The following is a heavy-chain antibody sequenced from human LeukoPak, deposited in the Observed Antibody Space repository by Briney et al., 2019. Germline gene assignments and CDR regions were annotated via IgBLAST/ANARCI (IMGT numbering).Heavy chain of an antibody. Sequence: SETLSLTCTVSGDSISSSSYYWGWIRQPPGKGLEWIGSIYYSGSTYYNPSLKSRVTISVDTSKNQFSLKLSSVTAADTAVYYCARDGDGLPLDYWGQGTLVTVSS. CDR1: GDSISSSSYY. CDR3: ARDGDGLPLDY. CDR2: IYYSGST. V-gene: IGHV4-39*07. J-gene: IGHJ4*02. D-gene: IGHD5-24*01.